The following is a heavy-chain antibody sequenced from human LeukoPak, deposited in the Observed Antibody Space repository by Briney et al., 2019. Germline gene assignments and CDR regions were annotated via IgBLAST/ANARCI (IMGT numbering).Heavy chain of an antibody. CDR1: GFTFSNYA. J-gene: IGHJ4*02. CDR2: ITKSGGDT. Sequence: GGSLRLSCAASGFTFSNYAMSWVRQAPGKGLEWVSTITKSGGDTYYADSVKGRFTISRDNSKNTLYLQMNSLRAEDTALYYCAKEGGSSWYYFDYWGQGTLVAVSS. CDR3: AKEGGSSWYYFDY. D-gene: IGHD6-13*01. V-gene: IGHV3-23*01.